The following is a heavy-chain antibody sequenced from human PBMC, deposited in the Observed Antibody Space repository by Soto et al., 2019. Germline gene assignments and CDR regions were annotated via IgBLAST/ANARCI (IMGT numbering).Heavy chain of an antibody. CDR3: AAVLRYFDRSYYHPLDP. D-gene: IGHD3-9*01. CDR2: IYHSGST. J-gene: IGHJ5*02. CDR1: GGSISSSNW. Sequence: PSETLSLSCAVSGGSISSSNWWSWVRQPPGKGLVWIGEIYHSGSTNYNPSLKSRVTISVDKSKNQFSLKLSSVTAADTAVYYCAAVLRYFDRSYYHPLDPWGQGTLVTVSS. V-gene: IGHV4-4*02.